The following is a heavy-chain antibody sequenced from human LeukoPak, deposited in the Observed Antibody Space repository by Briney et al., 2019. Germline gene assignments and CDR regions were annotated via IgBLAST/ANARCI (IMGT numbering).Heavy chain of an antibody. CDR3: ARDSLLTVSYFYYYMDA. V-gene: IGHV1-2*02. Sequence: GASVKVSCKASGYTFTEYYIHWVRQAPGQGLEWMGWINPHSGGTNFAHKFQGRVAMTRDTSISTAYMELSSLRSGAPAVYICARDSLLTVSYFYYYMDAWGKGTTVTVSS. D-gene: IGHD4-17*01. J-gene: IGHJ6*03. CDR1: GYTFTEYY. CDR2: INPHSGGT.